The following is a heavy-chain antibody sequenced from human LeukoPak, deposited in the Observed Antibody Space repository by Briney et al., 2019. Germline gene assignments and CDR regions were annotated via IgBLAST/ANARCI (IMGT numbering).Heavy chain of an antibody. Sequence: GESLKISCKGSGYSFSTYWIAWVRQMPGKGLEWMGIIYPGDSDTTYSPSFQGQVTISADKSISSAYLQWRSLKASDTAIYYCARTRYYFDSSGYYYGDHVFDVWGQGTMVTVSS. J-gene: IGHJ3*01. CDR2: IYPGDSDT. CDR1: GYSFSTYW. CDR3: ARTRYYFDSSGYYYGDHVFDV. D-gene: IGHD3-22*01. V-gene: IGHV5-51*01.